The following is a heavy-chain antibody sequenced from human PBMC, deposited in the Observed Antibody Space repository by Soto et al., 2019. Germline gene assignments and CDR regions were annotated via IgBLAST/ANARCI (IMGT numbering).Heavy chain of an antibody. CDR1: GYTFTSYY. V-gene: IGHV1-46*01. Sequence: QVQLVQSGAEVKKPGASVKVSCKASGYTFTSYYMHWVRQAPGQGLEWMGIINASGGSTSYAQKCQGRVTMTRDTSTSTVYMELSSLRSEDKAVYYCARVPGSYTLEFDYWGQGTLVTVSS. CDR2: INASGGST. D-gene: IGHD1-26*01. J-gene: IGHJ4*02. CDR3: ARVPGSYTLEFDY.